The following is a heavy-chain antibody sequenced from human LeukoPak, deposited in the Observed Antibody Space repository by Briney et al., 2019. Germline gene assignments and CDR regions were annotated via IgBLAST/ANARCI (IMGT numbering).Heavy chain of an antibody. Sequence: SVKVSCKASGGTFSSYAISWVRQAPGQGLEWMGRIIPIFGTANYAQKFQGRVTITTDESTSTAYMELSSLRSEDTAVYYCARVFLDAAMVNHCSGGSCYLTGAFDIWGQGTMVTVSS. D-gene: IGHD2-15*01. CDR1: GGTFSSYA. CDR3: ARVFLDAAMVNHCSGGSCYLTGAFDI. J-gene: IGHJ3*02. V-gene: IGHV1-69*05. CDR2: IIPIFGTA.